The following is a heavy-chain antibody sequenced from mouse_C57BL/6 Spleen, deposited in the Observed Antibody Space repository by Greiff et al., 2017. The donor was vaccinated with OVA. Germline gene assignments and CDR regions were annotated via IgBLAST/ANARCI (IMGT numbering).Heavy chain of an antibody. CDR3: ARDYSNVLFDY. CDR2: IDPSDSET. V-gene: IGHV1-52*01. Sequence: QVQFQQPGAELVRPGSSVKLSCKASGYTFTSYWMHWVKQRPIQGLEWIGNIDPSDSETHYNQKFKDKATLTVDKSSSTAYMQLSSLTSEDSAVYYCARDYSNVLFDYWGQGTTLTVSS. CDR1: GYTFTSYW. D-gene: IGHD2-5*01. J-gene: IGHJ2*01.